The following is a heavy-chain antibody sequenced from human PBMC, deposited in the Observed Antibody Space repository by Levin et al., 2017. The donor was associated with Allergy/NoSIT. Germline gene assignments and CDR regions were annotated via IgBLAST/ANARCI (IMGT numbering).Heavy chain of an antibody. D-gene: IGHD3-16*01. CDR3: ARVAMYDYVWGRRDGPYYFDY. CDR1: GGSISSYY. Sequence: RPSETLSLTCTVSGGSISSYYWSWIRQPPGKGLEWIGYIYYSGSTNYNPSLKSRVTISVDTSKNQFSLKLSSVTAADTAVYYCARVAMYDYVWGRRDGPYYFDYWGQGTLVTVSS. V-gene: IGHV4-59*01. J-gene: IGHJ4*02. CDR2: IYYSGST.